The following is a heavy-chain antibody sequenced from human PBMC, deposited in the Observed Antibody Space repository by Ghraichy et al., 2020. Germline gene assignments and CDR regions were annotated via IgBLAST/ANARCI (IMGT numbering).Heavy chain of an antibody. Sequence: GESLNISCATSGFDFSTSEMSWVRQAPGKGLEWVSYISSASVTITYSDSVEGRFTISKDNARNSLYLQMNSLRVEDTAVYYCVRRPRAASGTYSLPGFDYWGQGPLVTVSS. CDR3: VRRPRAASGTYSLPGFDY. V-gene: IGHV3-48*03. J-gene: IGHJ4*02. D-gene: IGHD3-10*01. CDR1: GFDFSTSE. CDR2: ISSASVTI.